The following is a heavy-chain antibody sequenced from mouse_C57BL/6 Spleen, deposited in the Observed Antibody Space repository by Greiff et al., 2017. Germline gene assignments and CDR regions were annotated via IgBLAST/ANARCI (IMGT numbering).Heavy chain of an antibody. CDR3: ISTGVARRYYFDY. CDR2: IDPDNGDT. CDR1: GFNIKDDY. D-gene: IGHD1-1*01. J-gene: IGHJ2*01. Sequence: EVQLQQSGAELVRPGASVKLSCTASGFNIKDDYMHWVKQRPEQGLEWIGWIDPDNGDTEYASKFQGKATITADTSSNTAYLQLSSLTTEDTAVYYCISTGVARRYYFDYWGQGTTLTVSS. V-gene: IGHV14-4*01.